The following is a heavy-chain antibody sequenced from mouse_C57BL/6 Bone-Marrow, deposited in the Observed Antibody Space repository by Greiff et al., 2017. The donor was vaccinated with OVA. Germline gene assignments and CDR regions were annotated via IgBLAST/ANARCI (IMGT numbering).Heavy chain of an antibody. Sequence: EVKLVETGGGLVQPGGSRGLSCEGSGFTFSGFWMSWVRQTPGQTLEWIGDINSDGSAINYAPSIKDRFTIFRDNDKSTLYLQMSNVRSEDTATYFCMRNDGYYEDWGQGTTLTVSS. D-gene: IGHD2-3*01. CDR2: INSDGSAI. V-gene: IGHV11-2*01. CDR3: MRNDGYYED. CDR1: GFTFSGFW. J-gene: IGHJ2*01.